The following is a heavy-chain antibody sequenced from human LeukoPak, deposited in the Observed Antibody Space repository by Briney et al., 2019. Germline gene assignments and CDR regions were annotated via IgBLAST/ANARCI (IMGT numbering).Heavy chain of an antibody. V-gene: IGHV3-21*04. CDR2: ISSSSSYI. CDR3: ARSRRGDPPYYYYYMDV. J-gene: IGHJ6*03. CDR1: GFTFSSYG. Sequence: PGGSLRLSCAASGFTFSSYGMNWVRQAPGKGLEWVSSISSSSSYIYYADSVKGRFTISRDNSKNTLYLQMNSLRAEDTAVYYCARSRRGDPPYYYYYMDVWGKGTTVTISS. D-gene: IGHD2-21*01.